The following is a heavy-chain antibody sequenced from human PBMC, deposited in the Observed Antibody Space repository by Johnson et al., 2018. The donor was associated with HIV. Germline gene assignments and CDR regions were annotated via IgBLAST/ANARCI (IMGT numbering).Heavy chain of an antibody. Sequence: EKLVESGGGLVQPGGSLRLSCAASGFTFSRYDMHWVRQVTGKGLEWVSAIGAAGDTYYSDSVKGRITISRENAKNSLYLQMNSLRVGDTAIYYCARESLPGYSSSNDAFDIWGQGTMVTVSS. V-gene: IGHV3-13*01. D-gene: IGHD6-13*01. CDR3: ARESLPGYSSSNDAFDI. CDR1: GFTFSRYD. CDR2: IGAAGDT. J-gene: IGHJ3*02.